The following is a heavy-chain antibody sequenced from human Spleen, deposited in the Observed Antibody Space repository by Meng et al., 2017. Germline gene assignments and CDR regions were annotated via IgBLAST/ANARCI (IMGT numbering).Heavy chain of an antibody. Sequence: QGRLSQWGAGLLKPSETLSLTCVVSGGSFSDYYWSWIRQPPGKGLEWIGEINHSGSTNYNPFLDSRSTISVDTSQNNLSLKLSSVTAADSALYYCSRGPTTMAHDFDYWGQGTLVTVSS. CDR3: SRGPTTMAHDFDY. CDR1: GGSFSDYY. D-gene: IGHD4-11*01. V-gene: IGHV4-34*01. CDR2: INHSGST. J-gene: IGHJ4*02.